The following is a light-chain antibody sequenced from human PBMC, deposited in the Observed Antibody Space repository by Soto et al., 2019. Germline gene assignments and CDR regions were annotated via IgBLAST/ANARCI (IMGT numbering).Light chain of an antibody. Sequence: QSVLTQPASVSGSPGQSITISCTGTSSDVGGYNYVSWYQQHPGKAPKLMIYDVSNRPSGVSNRFSGPKSGNTASLTISGLQAEDEADYYCSSYTISTTLYVFGTGTKVTVL. V-gene: IGLV2-14*01. CDR2: DVS. CDR3: SSYTISTTLYV. CDR1: SSDVGGYNY. J-gene: IGLJ1*01.